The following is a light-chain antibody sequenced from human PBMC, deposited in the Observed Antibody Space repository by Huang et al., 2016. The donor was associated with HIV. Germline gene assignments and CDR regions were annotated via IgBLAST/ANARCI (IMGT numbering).Light chain of an antibody. J-gene: IGKJ1*01. V-gene: IGKV3-11*01. Sequence: EIVMAQSPATLSLSPGQRATLSCRASQSVITYLAWFQHRPGQAPRLLIYDTSSRATGIPARFGGSGSGTDFTLTISSLEPEDFAVYYCQQRSHWPWTFGQGTRVEI. CDR2: DTS. CDR1: QSVITY. CDR3: QQRSHWPWT.